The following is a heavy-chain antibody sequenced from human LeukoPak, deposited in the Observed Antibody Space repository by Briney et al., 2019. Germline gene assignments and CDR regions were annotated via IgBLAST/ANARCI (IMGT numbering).Heavy chain of an antibody. V-gene: IGHV3-33*01. D-gene: IGHD5-24*01. Sequence: PGRSLRLSCAASGFTFSSYGMHWVRQAPGKGLEGVAVIWYDGSNKYYADSVKGRFTISRDNSKNTLYLQMNSLRAEDTAVYYCAGAEGWLQPLDYWGQGTLVTVAS. CDR1: GFTFSSYG. CDR2: IWYDGSNK. J-gene: IGHJ4*02. CDR3: AGAEGWLQPLDY.